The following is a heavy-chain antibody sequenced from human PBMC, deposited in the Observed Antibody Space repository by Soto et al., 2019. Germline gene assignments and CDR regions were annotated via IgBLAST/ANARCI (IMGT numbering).Heavy chain of an antibody. CDR2: ISYDGSNK. CDR3: ARVSGYQLLYHAFDI. J-gene: IGHJ3*02. V-gene: IGHV3-30*01. D-gene: IGHD2-2*02. Sequence: VGSLRLSCAASGFTFSGYAVHWVRQAPCKGLEWVAVISYDGSNKYCGDSVKGRLTISRDNSKNTLYLQMNSLRSEDTAVYYCARVSGYQLLYHAFDIWGQGTMVTVSS. CDR1: GFTFSGYA.